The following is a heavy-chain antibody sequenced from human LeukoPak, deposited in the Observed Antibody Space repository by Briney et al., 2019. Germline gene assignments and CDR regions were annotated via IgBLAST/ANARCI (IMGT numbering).Heavy chain of an antibody. V-gene: IGHV4-30-2*01. CDR3: ARSGLYCSSTSCYKGFDY. CDR1: GGSISSGGYY. D-gene: IGHD2-2*02. Sequence: PSQTLSLTCTVSGGSISSGGYYWSWIRQPPGKGLEWIGYIYHSGSTYYNPSLKSRATISVDRSKNQFSLKLSSVTAADTAVYYCARSGLYCSSTSCYKGFDYWGQGTLVTVSS. J-gene: IGHJ4*02. CDR2: IYHSGST.